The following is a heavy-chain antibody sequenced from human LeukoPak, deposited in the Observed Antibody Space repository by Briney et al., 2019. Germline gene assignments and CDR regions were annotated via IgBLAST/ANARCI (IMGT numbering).Heavy chain of an antibody. D-gene: IGHD3-22*01. Sequence: GGSLRLSCAASGFTLTSFGMHWVRQAPGKGLEWVAVISYDASNEYYADSVKGRFTISRDNSKNTLYLQMNSLRAEDTAVYYCARDISGRFYYYDSSGPLLDYWGQGTLVTVSS. CDR2: ISYDASNE. J-gene: IGHJ4*02. V-gene: IGHV3-30*03. CDR3: ARDISGRFYYYDSSGPLLDY. CDR1: GFTLTSFG.